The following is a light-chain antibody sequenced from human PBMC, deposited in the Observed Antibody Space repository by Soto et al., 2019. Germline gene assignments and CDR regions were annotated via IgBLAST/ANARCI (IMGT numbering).Light chain of an antibody. Sequence: QSVLTQPPSVSGAPGQRVTIACTGSSSNIGAGYDVHWYQQLPGTAPKLLIYGNSNRPSGVPDRFSGSKSVTSASLAITGLQPEDEADYYCQSYDSSLSGYVFGTGTKLTVL. CDR3: QSYDSSLSGYV. V-gene: IGLV1-40*01. CDR2: GNS. J-gene: IGLJ1*01. CDR1: SSNIGAGYD.